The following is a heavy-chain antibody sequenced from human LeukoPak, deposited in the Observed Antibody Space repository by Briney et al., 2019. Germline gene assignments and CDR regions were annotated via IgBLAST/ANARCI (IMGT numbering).Heavy chain of an antibody. D-gene: IGHD3-22*01. J-gene: IGHJ4*02. V-gene: IGHV5-10-1*01. CDR2: IDPSDSYT. Sequence: GASLQISCNGSGSIITSYWISWGRQLPGKGLEGLGRIDPSDSYTYYSPSFQGHVTISADKSIITAYLQWSSLKASDTAMYYCAKGEGYYDSSGYYYHFDYWGQGTLVTVSS. CDR3: AKGEGYYDSSGYYYHFDY. CDR1: GSIITSYW.